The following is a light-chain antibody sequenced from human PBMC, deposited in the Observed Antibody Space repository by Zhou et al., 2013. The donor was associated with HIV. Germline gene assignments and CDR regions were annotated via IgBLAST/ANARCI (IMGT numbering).Light chain of an antibody. CDR3: LQDHNYPLT. J-gene: IGKJ4*01. CDR1: QGIGRD. V-gene: IGKV1-6*01. Sequence: IQMTQSPSTLSASVGGNVTISCRASQGIGRDLGWFQQKPGKAPRFLIFGASILQSGVSSRFSGSGSGTDFSLTINNMQPDDFATYYCLQDHNYPLTFGGGTKVET. CDR2: GAS.